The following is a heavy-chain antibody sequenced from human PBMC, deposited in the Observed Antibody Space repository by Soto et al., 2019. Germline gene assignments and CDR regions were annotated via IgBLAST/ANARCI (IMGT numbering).Heavy chain of an antibody. D-gene: IGHD6-19*01. CDR3: ARLTSGWYSY. J-gene: IGHJ4*02. CDR2: IHHSGST. V-gene: IGHV4-34*01. CDR1: GGSFSGYY. Sequence: SETLSLTCAVYGGSFSGYYWSWIRQPPGKGLEWIGEIHHSGSTNYNPSLRSRVTISVDTSKNQFSLNLSSVTAEDTAVYYCARLTSGWYSYWGPGTLVTVSS.